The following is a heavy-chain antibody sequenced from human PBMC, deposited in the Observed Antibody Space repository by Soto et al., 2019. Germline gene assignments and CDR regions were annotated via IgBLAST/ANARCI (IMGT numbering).Heavy chain of an antibody. CDR1: GFTFSSFA. CDR3: AKDLIYGYNSGRPFDS. J-gene: IGHJ4*02. D-gene: IGHD6-19*01. CDR2: IGSRGDST. Sequence: EVQLLESGGGLVQPGGSLRLSCAASGFTFSSFAMSGARQAPGKGLGWVSAIGSRGDSTYYADSVKGRFTISRDNSKNTLYLQMNSLRAEDTAVYYCAKDLIYGYNSGRPFDSWGQGTLVTVSS. V-gene: IGHV3-23*01.